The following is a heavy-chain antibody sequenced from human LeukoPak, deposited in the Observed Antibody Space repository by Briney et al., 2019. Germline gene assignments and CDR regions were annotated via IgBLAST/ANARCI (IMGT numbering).Heavy chain of an antibody. D-gene: IGHD4-17*01. Sequence: GGSLRLSCAASGFTFSSYTMNWVHQAPGKGLEWVSSISSSSSYIYYADSVKGRFTISRDNAKNSLYLQMNSLRAEDTAVYYCARDRRTMTTCDYWGQGSLVTVSS. CDR2: ISSSSSYI. CDR1: GFTFSSYT. CDR3: ARDRRTMTTCDY. J-gene: IGHJ4*02. V-gene: IGHV3-21*01.